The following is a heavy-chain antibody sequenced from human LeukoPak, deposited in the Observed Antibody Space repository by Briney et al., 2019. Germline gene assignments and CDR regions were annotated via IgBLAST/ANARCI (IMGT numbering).Heavy chain of an antibody. Sequence: PSVKVSCKASGYTFTSYDINWVRQATGQGLEWMGWMNPNSGNTGYAQKFQGRVTMTRNTSISTAYMELSSLRSEDTAVYYCARGGYSSSWYGLMYYYYGMDVWGQGTTVTVSS. CDR3: ARGGYSSSWYGLMYYYYGMDV. CDR1: GYTFTSYD. CDR2: MNPNSGNT. J-gene: IGHJ6*02. V-gene: IGHV1-8*01. D-gene: IGHD6-13*01.